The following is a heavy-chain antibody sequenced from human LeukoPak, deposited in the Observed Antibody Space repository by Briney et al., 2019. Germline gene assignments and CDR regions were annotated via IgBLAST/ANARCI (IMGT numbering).Heavy chain of an antibody. V-gene: IGHV4-31*03. J-gene: IGHJ4*02. CDR2: IYYSGST. CDR1: GSSISSGGYY. Sequence: SETLSLTCTVSGSSISSGGYYWSWIRQHPGKGLEWIGYIYYSGSTYYNPSLKSRVTISVDTSKNQFSLKLSSVTAADTAVYYCARVMSGVGYSYGLYFDYWGQGTLVTVSS. CDR3: ARVMSGVGYSYGLYFDY. D-gene: IGHD5-18*01.